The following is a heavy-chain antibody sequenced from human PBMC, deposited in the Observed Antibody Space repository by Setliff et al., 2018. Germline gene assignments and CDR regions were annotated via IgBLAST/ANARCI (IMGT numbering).Heavy chain of an antibody. V-gene: IGHV4-39*07. D-gene: IGHD3-3*01. CDR2: IFYIGRS. CDR1: GGSVSDSTYY. J-gene: IGHJ6*03. Sequence: TLSLTCTVSGGSVSDSTYYWGWVRQPPGKGLEWIGNIFYIGRSHSNPSLKSRLTMSVDKTKNQFSLNLTSVTAADTAVYYCARTHSIIKIFGVVSLLYHMDVWGTGTTVTV. CDR3: ARTHSIIKIFGVVSLLYHMDV.